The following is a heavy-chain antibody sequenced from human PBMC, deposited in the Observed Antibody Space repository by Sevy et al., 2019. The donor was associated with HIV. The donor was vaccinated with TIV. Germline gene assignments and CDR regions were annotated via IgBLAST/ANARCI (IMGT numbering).Heavy chain of an antibody. CDR1: GGSISSSSYC. CDR3: ARHSLTEDYGDYGGYFDY. Sequence: SETLSLTFTVSGGSISSSSYCWGWIRQPPGKGLEWIGSIYYSGRTYYNPSLKSRVTISVDTSKNQFSLKLSSVTAADTAVYYCARHSLTEDYGDYGGYFDYWGQGTLVTVSS. V-gene: IGHV4-39*01. CDR2: IYYSGRT. J-gene: IGHJ4*02. D-gene: IGHD4-17*01.